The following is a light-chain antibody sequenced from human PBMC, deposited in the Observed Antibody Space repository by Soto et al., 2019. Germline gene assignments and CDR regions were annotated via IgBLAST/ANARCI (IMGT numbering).Light chain of an antibody. J-gene: IGLJ2*01. CDR3: SSYAGSDNYVV. CDR1: SSDIGGYNY. Sequence: QSALTQPASVSGSPGQSITISCTGTSSDIGGYNYVSWYQQYPGKAPNLIIYEVTNRPSGISYRFSGSKSGNTASLTISGLQVEDEADYYCSSYAGSDNYVVFGGGTQLTVL. V-gene: IGLV2-14*01. CDR2: EVT.